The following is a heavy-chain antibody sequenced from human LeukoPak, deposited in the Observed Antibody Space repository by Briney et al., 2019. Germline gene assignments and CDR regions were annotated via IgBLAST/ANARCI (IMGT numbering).Heavy chain of an antibody. J-gene: IGHJ4*02. CDR2: IWYDGSNK. Sequence: GGSLRLSCAASGFTFSSYWMSWVRQAPGKGLEWVAVIWYDGSNKYYADSVKGRFTISRDNSKNTLYLQMNSLRAEDTAVYYCARDSLNYYDSSGPGDYWGQGTLVTVSS. CDR3: ARDSLNYYDSSGPGDY. V-gene: IGHV3-33*08. D-gene: IGHD3-22*01. CDR1: GFTFSSYW.